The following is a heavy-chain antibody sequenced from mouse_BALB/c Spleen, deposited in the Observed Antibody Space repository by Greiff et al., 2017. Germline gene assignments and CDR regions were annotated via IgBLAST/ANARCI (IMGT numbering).Heavy chain of an antibody. Sequence: VQLQQSGPELVKPGASVKVSCKASGYAFTSYNMYWVKQSHGKSLEWIGYIDPYNGGTSYNQKFKGQATLTVDKSSSTAYMHLNSLTSEDSAVYYCARGYYYGSDYAMDYWGQGTSVTVSS. CDR3: ARGYYYGSDYAMDY. CDR1: GYAFTSYN. CDR2: IDPYNGGT. D-gene: IGHD1-1*01. V-gene: IGHV1S135*01. J-gene: IGHJ4*01.